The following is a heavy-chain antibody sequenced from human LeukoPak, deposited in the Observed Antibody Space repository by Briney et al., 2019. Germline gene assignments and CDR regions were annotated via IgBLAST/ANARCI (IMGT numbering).Heavy chain of an antibody. CDR3: ARDLFEYYYDSSGYFDY. J-gene: IGHJ4*02. V-gene: IGHV3-48*04. CDR2: ISSSGSTI. Sequence: PGGSLRLSCAASGFTFSSYSMNWVRQAPGKGLKWVSYISSSGSTIHYADSVKGRFTMSRDNAKNSLYLQMNSLRAEDTAVYYCARDLFEYYYDSSGYFDYWGQGTLVTVSS. D-gene: IGHD3-22*01. CDR1: GFTFSSYS.